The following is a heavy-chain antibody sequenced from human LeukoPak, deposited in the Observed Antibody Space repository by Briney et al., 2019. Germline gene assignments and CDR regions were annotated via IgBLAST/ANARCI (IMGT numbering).Heavy chain of an antibody. V-gene: IGHV3-53*01. D-gene: IGHD6-13*01. J-gene: IGHJ6*02. CDR3: ARGGIAAAGTVFWAVDYYYGMDV. Sequence: GGSLRLSCAASGFTVSSDCMSWVREAPGKGLGWVSVIYSGGSTYYADSVKGRFTISRDNSKNTLYRQMNSLSAEDTAVYYCARGGIAAAGTVFWAVDYYYGMDVWGQGTTVTVSS. CDR2: IYSGGST. CDR1: GFTVSSDC.